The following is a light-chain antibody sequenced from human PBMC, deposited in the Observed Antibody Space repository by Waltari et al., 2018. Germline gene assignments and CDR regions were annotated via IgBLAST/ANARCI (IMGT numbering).Light chain of an antibody. Sequence: SYELTQPTSVSVAPGQTANITCSGDKLGTKYACWYQQKPGQSPVLVIHQNTKRPPGIPERFSGSNAGNTATLTISGTQPIDEADFYCQAWDSTFARVFGGGTRLTVL. V-gene: IGLV3-1*01. CDR3: QAWDSTFARV. J-gene: IGLJ3*02. CDR2: QNT. CDR1: KLGTKY.